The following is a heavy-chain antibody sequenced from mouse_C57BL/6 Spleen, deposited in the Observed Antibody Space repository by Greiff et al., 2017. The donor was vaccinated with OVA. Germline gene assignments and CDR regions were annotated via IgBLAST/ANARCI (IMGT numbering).Heavy chain of an antibody. Sequence: QVHVKQPGAELVKPGASVKLSCKASGYTFTSYWMHWVKQRPGQGLEWIGMIHPNSGSTNYNEKFKSKATLTVDKSSSTAYMQLSSLTSEDSAVYYCARRDYGSSYDWFAYWGQGTLVTVSA. CDR3: ARRDYGSSYDWFAY. J-gene: IGHJ3*01. D-gene: IGHD1-1*01. CDR2: IHPNSGST. CDR1: GYTFTSYW. V-gene: IGHV1-64*01.